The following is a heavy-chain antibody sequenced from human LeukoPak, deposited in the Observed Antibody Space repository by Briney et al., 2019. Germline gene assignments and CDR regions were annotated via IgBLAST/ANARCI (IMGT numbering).Heavy chain of an antibody. D-gene: IGHD6-13*01. Sequence: GESLKISCKGSGYSFAIYWIGWVRQMPGKGLEWMGIIYPGDSDTRYSPSFQGQVTISADKSISTAYLQWSSLKASDTAMYYCAISSPRYSSSWYLSWEPFDYWGQGTLVTVSS. J-gene: IGHJ4*02. CDR2: IYPGDSDT. V-gene: IGHV5-51*01. CDR1: GYSFAIYW. CDR3: AISSPRYSSSWYLSWEPFDY.